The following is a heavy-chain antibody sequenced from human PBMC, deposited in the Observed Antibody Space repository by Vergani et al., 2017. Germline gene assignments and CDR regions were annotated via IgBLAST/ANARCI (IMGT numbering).Heavy chain of an antibody. D-gene: IGHD2-15*01. CDR2: ISFDGTNE. CDR3: VRNEDRYYLQY. J-gene: IGHJ4*02. CDR1: GCALNRHA. Sequence: QVQLVESGGGVVQPGTSLRLSCVVSGCALNRHAMYWVRQAPCKGLEWVVGISFDGTNEYYPDIVKGRFTISRDIAKYMLYLHMNSLGDEDTALYYCVRNEDRYYLQYWGQGTLVTVSS. V-gene: IGHV3-30-3*01.